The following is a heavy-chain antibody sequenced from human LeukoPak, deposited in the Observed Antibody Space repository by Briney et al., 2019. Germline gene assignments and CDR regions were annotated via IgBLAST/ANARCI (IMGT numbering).Heavy chain of an antibody. V-gene: IGHV3-23*01. J-gene: IGHJ4*02. CDR3: VKDYGPKQLVFFDS. CDR1: GFTFTSYA. D-gene: IGHD6-13*01. Sequence: GGSLRLSCAASGFTFTSYAMSWVRQAPGKGLEWVSAITGSGDSTFYADSVKGRFTISGDNSKNTLYVQMNSLRAEDTAVYYCVKDYGPKQLVFFDSWGQGTLVTVSS. CDR2: ITGSGDST.